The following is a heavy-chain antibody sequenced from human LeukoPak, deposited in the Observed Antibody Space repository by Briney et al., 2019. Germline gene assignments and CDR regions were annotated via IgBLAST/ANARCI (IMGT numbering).Heavy chain of an antibody. CDR3: SRGPENPLNWYFDL. D-gene: IGHD1-14*01. Sequence: SQTLSLTCSVSGGSISSGRFYWDWLRQPAGTGLEWLGHVYSSGSAKYIPSLKSRVTISLDTSKNQFSLKLNSVTADDTAVYYCSRGPENPLNWYFDLWGRGTLVTVSS. J-gene: IGHJ2*01. CDR2: VYSSGSA. CDR1: GGSISSGRFY. V-gene: IGHV4-61*09.